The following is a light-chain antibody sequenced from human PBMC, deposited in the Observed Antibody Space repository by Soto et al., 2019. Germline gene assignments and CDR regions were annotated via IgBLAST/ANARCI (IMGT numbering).Light chain of an antibody. CDR3: QQYNSYSQT. J-gene: IGKJ1*01. CDR2: KAS. V-gene: IGKV1-5*03. Sequence: DIQMTQSPSTLSASVGDRVTITCRASQSISSWLAWYQQKPGKAPKLLIYKASSLESGVPSRFSGSGSGTEFTLTISSLQPDDFATYYCQQYNSYSQTVGQVTKV. CDR1: QSISSW.